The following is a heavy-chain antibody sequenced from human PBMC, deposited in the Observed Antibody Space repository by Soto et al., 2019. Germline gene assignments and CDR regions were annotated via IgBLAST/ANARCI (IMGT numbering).Heavy chain of an antibody. Sequence: EVHLLESGGGLVQPGGSLRLSCAASGFTFISYAMNWVRQAPGKGLQWVSAISGGDATFYADSVKGRFTISRDNSRNTVTLQMNSLGADDTAVYYCARKVPGSTTRPDYWYFDLWGRGTLVTVSS. V-gene: IGHV3-23*01. CDR1: GFTFISYA. CDR3: ARKVPGSTTRPDYWYFDL. J-gene: IGHJ2*01. CDR2: ISGGDAT. D-gene: IGHD3-10*01.